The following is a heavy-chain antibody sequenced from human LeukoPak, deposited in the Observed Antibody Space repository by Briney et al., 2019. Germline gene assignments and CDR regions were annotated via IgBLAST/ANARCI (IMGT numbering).Heavy chain of an antibody. CDR1: GGSISSGDYY. J-gene: IGHJ5*02. CDR2: IYYSGST. D-gene: IGHD3-10*01. Sequence: SETLSLTCTVSGGSISSGDYYWSWIRQPPGKGLEWIGCIYYSGSTYYNPSLKSRVTISVDTSKNQFSLKLSSVTAADTAVYYCAREHTAPFGDYYGSGIRNWFDPWGQGTLVTVSS. CDR3: AREHTAPFGDYYGSGIRNWFDP. V-gene: IGHV4-30-4*08.